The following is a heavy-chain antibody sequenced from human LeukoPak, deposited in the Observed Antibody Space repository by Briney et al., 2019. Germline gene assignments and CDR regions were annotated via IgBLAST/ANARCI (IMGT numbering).Heavy chain of an antibody. D-gene: IGHD3-10*01. J-gene: IGHJ4*02. CDR3: VKDLLWFGELPPL. Sequence: GGSLRLSCSASGFTFSSYAMHWVRQAPGKGLEYVSAISSSGGSTYYADSVKGRFTISRDNSKNTLYLQMSSLRAEDTAVYYCVKDLLWFGELPPLWGQGTLVTVSS. CDR2: ISSSGGST. CDR1: GFTFSSYA. V-gene: IGHV3-64D*06.